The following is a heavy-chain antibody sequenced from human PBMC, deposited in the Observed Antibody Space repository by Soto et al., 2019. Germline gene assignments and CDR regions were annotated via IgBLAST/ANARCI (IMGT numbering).Heavy chain of an antibody. V-gene: IGHV1-69*02. D-gene: IGHD2-2*01. CDR1: GGTFSTYT. Sequence: QVHLVQSGAEVKKPGSSVKVSCKAAGGTFSTYTLIWVRQAPGQGLEWMGRIIPMLAVTNSAQRFKGRVTLTADKSTSTAFMELTSLRSDDTAVYYCSIGSWSAETFDIWGQGTMVTVSS. CDR2: IIPMLAVT. J-gene: IGHJ3*02. CDR3: SIGSWSAETFDI.